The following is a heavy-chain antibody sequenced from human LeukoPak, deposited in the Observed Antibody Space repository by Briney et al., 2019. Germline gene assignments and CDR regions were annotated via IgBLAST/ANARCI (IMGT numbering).Heavy chain of an antibody. CDR2: VYPTGST. J-gene: IGHJ4*02. CDR1: GDSINTHY. D-gene: IGHD3-16*01. Sequence: PSETLSLTCNVSGDSINTHYWSWIRQPAGKGLEWIGRVYPTGSTNYNPSLKSRVTISVDTSKDQFSLKLSSVTTADTAVYYCARENYDYVWGSLYYFDYWGQGTLVTVSS. V-gene: IGHV4-4*07. CDR3: ARENYDYVWGSLYYFDY.